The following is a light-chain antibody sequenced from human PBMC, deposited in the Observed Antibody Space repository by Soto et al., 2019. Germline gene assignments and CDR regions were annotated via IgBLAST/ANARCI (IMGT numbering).Light chain of an antibody. V-gene: IGLV2-8*01. J-gene: IGLJ2*01. CDR3: SSYAGSNAVL. Sequence: QSALTQPPSASGSPGQSVTISCTGMRSDVGGYNYVSWYQQHPGKAPKLMIYEVTKRPSGVPDRFSGSKSGNTASLTVSGLQAEDEADYYCSSYAGSNAVLFGGGTKVTVL. CDR2: EVT. CDR1: RSDVGGYNY.